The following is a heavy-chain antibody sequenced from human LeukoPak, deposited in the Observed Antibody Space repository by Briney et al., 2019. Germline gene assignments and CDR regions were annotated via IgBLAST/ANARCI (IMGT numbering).Heavy chain of an antibody. Sequence: ASVKVSCKASGYTFTSYDINWVRQATGQGPEWMGWMSPNSSNTGYAQKFQGRVDMTRSTSMSTAFMELSNLRSEDTAVYYCARGPPNWGYDYWGQGTLVTVSS. V-gene: IGHV1-8*01. CDR3: ARGPPNWGYDY. CDR1: GYTFTSYD. D-gene: IGHD7-27*01. J-gene: IGHJ4*02. CDR2: MSPNSSNT.